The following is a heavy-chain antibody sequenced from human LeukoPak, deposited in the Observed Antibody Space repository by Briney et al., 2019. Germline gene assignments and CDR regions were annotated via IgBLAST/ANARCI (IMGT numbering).Heavy chain of an antibody. J-gene: IGHJ4*02. CDR2: ISGSGGST. Sequence: GGSLRLSCAASRFTFSSYAMSWVRQAPGKGLEWVSAISGSGGSTFYADSVKGRFTISRDNAKNTLYLQMNSLRAEDTAVYYCARGNYYGQDYWGQGTLVTVSS. CDR1: RFTFSSYA. D-gene: IGHD3-10*01. CDR3: ARGNYYGQDY. V-gene: IGHV3-23*01.